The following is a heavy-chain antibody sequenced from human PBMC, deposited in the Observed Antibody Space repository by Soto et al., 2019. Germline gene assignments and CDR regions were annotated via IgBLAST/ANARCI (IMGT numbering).Heavy chain of an antibody. CDR2: ISNSGRT. D-gene: IGHD3-10*01. Sequence: QVQLQESGPGLVKPSQTLSLTCTVSGGSVRRGNYYWSWIRQFPGKGLEWIGYISNSGRTHYNPYLMSRITILVDTSKNQFFLELRSVTAADTALYYCARADYATGSYYPDYWGQGTLVTVSS. CDR3: ARADYATGSYYPDY. J-gene: IGHJ4*02. CDR1: GGSVRRGNYY. V-gene: IGHV4-31*03.